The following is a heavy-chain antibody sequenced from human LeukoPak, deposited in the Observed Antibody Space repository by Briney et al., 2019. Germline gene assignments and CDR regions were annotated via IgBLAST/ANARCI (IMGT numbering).Heavy chain of an antibody. CDR3: VRDRGSSLYRALFDY. V-gene: IGHV3-30*03. CDR2: ISCDGSNK. J-gene: IGHJ4*02. D-gene: IGHD3-16*01. Sequence: GGSLRLSCAASGFTFSSYGMHWVRQAPGKGLEWVAVISCDGSNKYYADSVKGRFTISRDNSKNTLYLQMNSLRAEDTAVYYCVRDRGSSLYRALFDYWGQGTLVTVSS. CDR1: GFTFSSYG.